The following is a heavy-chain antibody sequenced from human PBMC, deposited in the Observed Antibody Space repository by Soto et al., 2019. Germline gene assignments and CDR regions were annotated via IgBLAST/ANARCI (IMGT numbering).Heavy chain of an antibody. D-gene: IGHD2-15*01. J-gene: IGHJ6*02. V-gene: IGHV4-59*12. CDR2: IYNSGRT. Sequence: PSETLSLTCTVSGGSFRSYYWSWIRQPPGEGLEWIGYIYNSGRTNYNPSLRGRVTISVDTSKNQFSLKLSSVTAADTAVYYCARKGRVYYGMDVWGQGTTVTVSS. CDR3: ARKGRVYYGMDV. CDR1: GGSFRSYY.